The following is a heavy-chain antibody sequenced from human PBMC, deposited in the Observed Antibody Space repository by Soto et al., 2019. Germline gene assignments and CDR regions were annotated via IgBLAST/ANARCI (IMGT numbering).Heavy chain of an antibody. CDR2: ISYDGSNK. V-gene: IGHV3-30-3*01. CDR3: ARDVRGGDYDYYFDY. D-gene: IGHD5-12*01. CDR1: GFTFSSYA. J-gene: IGHJ4*02. Sequence: LRLSCAASGFTFSSYAMHWVRQAPCKGLEWVAVISYDGSNKYYADSVKGRFTISRDNSKNTLYLQMNSLRAEDTAVYYCARDVRGGDYDYYFDYWGQGTLVTVSS.